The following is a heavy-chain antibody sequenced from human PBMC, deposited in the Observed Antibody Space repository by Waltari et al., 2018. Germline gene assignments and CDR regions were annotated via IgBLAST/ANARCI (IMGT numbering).Heavy chain of an antibody. CDR1: GYTFTGYY. CDR2: INPNSGGT. J-gene: IGHJ6*02. V-gene: IGHV1-2*04. Sequence: QVQLVQSGAEVKKPGASVKVSCKASGYTFTGYYMHWVRQAPGQGLEWMGWINPNSGGTNYAQKFQGWVTMTRDTSISTAYMELSRLRSDDTAVYYCARVIFGSQENYYYGMDVWGQGTTVTVSS. CDR3: ARVIFGSQENYYYGMDV. D-gene: IGHD3-10*01.